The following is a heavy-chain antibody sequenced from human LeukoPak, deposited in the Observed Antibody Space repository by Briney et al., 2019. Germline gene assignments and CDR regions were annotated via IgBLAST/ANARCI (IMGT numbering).Heavy chain of an antibody. V-gene: IGHV3-23*01. CDR1: GFTFSSYA. CDR2: ISGSGGST. D-gene: IGHD2-2*01. CDR3: AGGPYCSSTSCYTRLGY. J-gene: IGHJ4*02. Sequence: PGGSLRLSCAASGFTFSSYAMSWVRQAPGKGLEWVSAISGSGGSTYYADSVKGRFTISRDNSKNTLYLQMNSLRAEDTAVYYCAGGPYCSSTSCYTRLGYWGQGTLVTVSS.